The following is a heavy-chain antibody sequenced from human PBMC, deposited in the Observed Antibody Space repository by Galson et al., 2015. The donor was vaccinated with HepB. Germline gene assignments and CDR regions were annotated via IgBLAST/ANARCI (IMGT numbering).Heavy chain of an antibody. J-gene: IGHJ4*02. Sequence: SLRLSCAASGFTFSSYSMNWVRQAPGKGLEWVSSISSSSSYIYYADSVKGRFTISRDNAKNSLYLQMNSLRAEDTAVYYCARDMGHYSGSYMRNYWGQGTLVTVSS. V-gene: IGHV3-21*01. CDR3: ARDMGHYSGSYMRNY. D-gene: IGHD1-26*01. CDR1: GFTFSSYS. CDR2: ISSSSSYI.